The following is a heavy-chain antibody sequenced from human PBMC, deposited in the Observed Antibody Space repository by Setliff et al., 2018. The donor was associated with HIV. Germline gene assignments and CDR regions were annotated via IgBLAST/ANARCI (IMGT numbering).Heavy chain of an antibody. D-gene: IGHD3-22*01. J-gene: IGHJ4*02. Sequence: LRLSCAASEFTFSSYAMSWVRQAPGKGLEWVSSISVSGGSTYYADSVKGRFTISRDNSKNSLYLEMSSLTNEDTAFYYCVRGSGYYYFDNWGQGALVTVSS. CDR1: EFTFSSYA. CDR3: VRGSGYYYFDN. CDR2: ISVSGGST. V-gene: IGHV3-23*01.